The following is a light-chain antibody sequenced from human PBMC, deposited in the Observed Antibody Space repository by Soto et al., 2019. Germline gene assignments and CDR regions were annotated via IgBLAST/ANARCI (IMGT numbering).Light chain of an antibody. CDR1: QSISSTY. J-gene: IGKJ3*01. CDR2: GAS. CDR3: QQYVRSPYT. V-gene: IGKV3-20*01. Sequence: EIVLTQSPGSLSLSPGERATLSCRASQSISSTYIAWYQQKRGQAPRLLIFGASSRATGIPDRVSGSGSGTDFSLTISRLEPEDSAVYLWQQYVRSPYTFGPVTKVDIK.